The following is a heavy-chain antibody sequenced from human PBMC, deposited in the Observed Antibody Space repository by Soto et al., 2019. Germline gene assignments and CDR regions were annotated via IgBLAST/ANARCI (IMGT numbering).Heavy chain of an antibody. CDR2: VYYSGRP. J-gene: IGHJ4*02. CDR3: ARLLYDRSGYYYFYY. D-gene: IGHD3-22*01. V-gene: IGHV4-39*01. Sequence: SETLPVTCTVSCGSLSTGNYYWGWIRQPPGKGLEWMGSVYYSGRPYDNPSLKSRVTIFVDTLRSQFSLRLSFVTAADTALYYCARLLYDRSGYYYFYYWGQGIQVTVSS. CDR1: CGSLSTGNYY.